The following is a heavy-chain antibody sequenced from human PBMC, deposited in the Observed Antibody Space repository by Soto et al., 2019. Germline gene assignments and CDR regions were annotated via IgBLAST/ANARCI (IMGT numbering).Heavy chain of an antibody. J-gene: IGHJ5*02. V-gene: IGHV4-34*01. CDR1: GGSFSGYY. Sequence: SETLSLTCAVYGGSFSGYYWSWSRQPPGKGLEWIGEINHSGSTNYNPSLKSRVTISVDTSKNQFSLKLSSVTAADTAVYYCAIVGRSRSYNLFDPSGQRTPVTVSA. D-gene: IGHD3-10*01. CDR2: INHSGST. CDR3: AIVGRSRSYNLFDP.